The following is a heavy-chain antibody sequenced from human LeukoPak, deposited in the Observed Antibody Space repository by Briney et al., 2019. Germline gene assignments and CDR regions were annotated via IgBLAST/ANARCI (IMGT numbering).Heavy chain of an antibody. V-gene: IGHV3-23*01. CDR2: ISGSGGST. CDR3: AKHAGHWASDFDI. Sequence: GGTLRLSCAASGFTFSSYGMSWVRQAPGKGLEWVSAISGSGGSTYYADSVKGRFTISRDNSKNTVSLDMNSLRAEDTAIYYCAKHAGHWASDFDIWGQGTMVTVSS. J-gene: IGHJ3*02. D-gene: IGHD7-27*01. CDR1: GFTFSSYG.